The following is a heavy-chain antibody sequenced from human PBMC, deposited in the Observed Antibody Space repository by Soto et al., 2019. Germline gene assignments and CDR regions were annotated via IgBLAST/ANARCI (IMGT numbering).Heavy chain of an antibody. CDR3: AAHNDYSKYAHDYYGMDV. CDR1: GFTFTSSA. Sequence: ASVKVSCKASGFTFTSSAVQWVRQARGQRLEWIGWIVVGSGNTNYAQKFQERVTITRPMSTSTAYMELSSLRSGDTAVYNCAAHNDYSKYAHDYYGMDVWGQGTKATVYS. D-gene: IGHD4-4*01. V-gene: IGHV1-58*01. J-gene: IGHJ6*02. CDR2: IVVGSGNT.